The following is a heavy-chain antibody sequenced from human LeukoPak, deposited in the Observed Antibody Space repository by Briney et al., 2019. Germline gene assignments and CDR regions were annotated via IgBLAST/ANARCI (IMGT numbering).Heavy chain of an antibody. Sequence: PSETLSLTCAVYGGSFSGYYWSWIRQPPGKGLEWIGTVYYSGSTYYNPSLKSRVTISVDTSKNQFSLKLNSVTAADPAVYYCARRSSSENFFDSWGQGTLVTVSS. CDR3: ARRSSSENFFDS. D-gene: IGHD6-13*01. CDR1: GGSFSGYY. J-gene: IGHJ4*02. V-gene: IGHV4-34*01. CDR2: VYYSGST.